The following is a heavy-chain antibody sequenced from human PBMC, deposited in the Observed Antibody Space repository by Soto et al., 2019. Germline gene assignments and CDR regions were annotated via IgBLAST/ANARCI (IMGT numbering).Heavy chain of an antibody. CDR1: GLTFSNYW. CDR3: ARGYLRASFDY. Sequence: EVQLVESGGGLVQPGGSLRLSCAASGLTFSNYWMSWVRQAPGKGLEWVANIKQDGSEKYYVDSVKGRFTISRDNAKNSLYLQMNSLRAEDTAVYYCARGYLRASFDYWGQGTLVTVSS. J-gene: IGHJ4*02. D-gene: IGHD4-17*01. CDR2: IKQDGSEK. V-gene: IGHV3-7*01.